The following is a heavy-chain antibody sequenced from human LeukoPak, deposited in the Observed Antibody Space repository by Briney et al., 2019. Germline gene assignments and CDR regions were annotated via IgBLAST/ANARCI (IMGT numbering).Heavy chain of an antibody. V-gene: IGHV3-30*03. CDR3: ARDRIGKYSIDY. D-gene: IGHD2-15*01. J-gene: IGHJ4*02. CDR2: ISSDGSKQ. Sequence: GGSLRLSCAASGFTFSSYGLHWVRQAPGEGLDWVAVISSDGSKQYYADSAKGRFSISRDDSKNTLYLQMNSLRVEDTAVYYCARDRIGKYSIDYWGQGTLVTVSS. CDR1: GFTFSSYG.